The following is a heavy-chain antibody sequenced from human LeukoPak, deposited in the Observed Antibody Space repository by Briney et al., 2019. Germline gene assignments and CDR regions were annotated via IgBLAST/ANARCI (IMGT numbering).Heavy chain of an antibody. D-gene: IGHD3-10*01. V-gene: IGHV5-51*01. CDR3: ARSHVLLWFGELLDAFDI. CDR2: IYPGDSDT. J-gene: IGHJ3*02. CDR1: GYSFTSYW. Sequence: LGESLKISCKGSGYSFTSYWIAWVRQMPGKGLEWMGIIYPGDSDTRYSPSFQGQVTISADKSISTAYLQWSSLKASDTAMYYCARSHVLLWFGELLDAFDIWGQGTMVTVSS.